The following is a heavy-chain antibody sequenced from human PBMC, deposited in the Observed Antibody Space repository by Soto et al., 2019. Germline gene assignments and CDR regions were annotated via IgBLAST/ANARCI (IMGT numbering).Heavy chain of an antibody. J-gene: IGHJ4*02. V-gene: IGHV4-61*01. Sequence: QEQLQGSGPGLGKPSGTLSLTCTVSGGSVSTDSYYWSWIRQFPGKGLEWIGYIHYSGSTNYNPSLKSRITISIDTSKNQFSLKLSSVTAADTAVYYCAREVVPAAQFDYWGQGTLVTVSS. CDR3: AREVVPAAQFDY. CDR1: GGSVSTDSYY. CDR2: IHYSGST. D-gene: IGHD2-2*01.